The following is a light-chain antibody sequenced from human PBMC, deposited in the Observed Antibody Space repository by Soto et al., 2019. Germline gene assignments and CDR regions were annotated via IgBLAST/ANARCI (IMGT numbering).Light chain of an antibody. CDR3: QQYYNWPRT. CDR1: QSVMSN. V-gene: IGKV3D-15*01. J-gene: IGKJ5*01. CDR2: GAS. Sequence: EIVLTQSPGTLSLSPGERATLSCRASQSVMSNLAWYQQKPGQAPRLLIYGASTRAAGIPDRFSGSGSGTEFTLTINSLQAEDCAVYYCQQYYNWPRTFGQGTRLEI.